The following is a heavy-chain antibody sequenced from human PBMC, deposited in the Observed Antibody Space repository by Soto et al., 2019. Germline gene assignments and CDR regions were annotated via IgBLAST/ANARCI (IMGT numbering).Heavy chain of an antibody. J-gene: IGHJ6*02. D-gene: IGHD3-3*01. CDR1: GFTFSSYG. CDR3: ARESVRREWLLYRNYYYGMDV. Sequence: PGGSLRLSCAASGFTFSSYGMHWVRQAPGKGLEWVAVIWYDGSNKYYADSVKGRFTISRDNSKNTLYLQMNSLRAEDTAVYYCARESVRREWLLYRNYYYGMDVWGQGTTVTVSS. CDR2: IWYDGSNK. V-gene: IGHV3-33*01.